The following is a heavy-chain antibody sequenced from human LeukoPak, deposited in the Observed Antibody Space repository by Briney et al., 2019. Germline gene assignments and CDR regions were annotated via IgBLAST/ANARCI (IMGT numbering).Heavy chain of an antibody. J-gene: IGHJ3*01. Sequence: PGGSLRLSCAASGFTFNNYWMSWVRQAPGKGLEWVANIKQDGNEKYYVDSVKGRFTISRDNAKNSLDLQMNSLRVEGTAVYYCARVYSSSSGKNAFDVWGQGTMVTVSS. CDR1: GFTFNNYW. CDR3: ARVYSSSSGKNAFDV. CDR2: IKQDGNEK. D-gene: IGHD6-6*01. V-gene: IGHV3-7*03.